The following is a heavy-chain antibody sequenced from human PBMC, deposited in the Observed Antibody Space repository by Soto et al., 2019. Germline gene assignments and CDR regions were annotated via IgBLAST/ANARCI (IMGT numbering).Heavy chain of an antibody. CDR1: GFTFSSYG. V-gene: IGHV3-30*18. D-gene: IGHD5-12*01. CDR2: ISEDGRNK. CDR3: AKDSVVATIRIYDY. J-gene: IGHJ4*02. Sequence: QLVESGGGVVQPGRSLRLSCAASGFTFSSYGMHWVRQAPGKGLEWVAIISEDGRNKYYADSVKGRFTISRDNSKNTVYLQMNSLRAEDTAVYYYAKDSVVATIRIYDYWGQGTLVTVSS.